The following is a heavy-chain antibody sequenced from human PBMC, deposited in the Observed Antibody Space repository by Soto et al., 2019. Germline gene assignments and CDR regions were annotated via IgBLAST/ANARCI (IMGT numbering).Heavy chain of an antibody. CDR2: IYWDDDK. J-gene: IGHJ4*02. D-gene: IGHD3-22*01. CDR3: AHRRDYSGSWNEGTFDY. V-gene: IGHV2-5*02. Sequence: QITLTESGPTRVKPTQTLTLTCTFSGLSLTTRPAGVGWVRQPPGKPPEWLGFIYWDDDKRYSPSLNSRLTITKDTSRNQVVLTMTNMDPVDTATYYCAHRRDYSGSWNEGTFDYWGEGTPVTVSS. CDR1: GLSLTTRPAG.